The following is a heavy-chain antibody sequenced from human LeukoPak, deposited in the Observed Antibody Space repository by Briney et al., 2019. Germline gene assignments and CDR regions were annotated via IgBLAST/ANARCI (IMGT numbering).Heavy chain of an antibody. CDR1: GYTVCSCY. CDR2: IYSGGST. J-gene: IGHJ3*02. V-gene: IGHV3-66*01. Sequence: GGSLSLSCAACGYTVCSCYVLCLCQAPGKGLECVSVIYSGGSTYYADSVKGRFTISRDNSKNTLYFQMNSLRAEDTAVYYCARDQGYSRAFDIWGQGTMVTVSS. CDR3: ARDQGYSRAFDI. D-gene: IGHD2-21*01.